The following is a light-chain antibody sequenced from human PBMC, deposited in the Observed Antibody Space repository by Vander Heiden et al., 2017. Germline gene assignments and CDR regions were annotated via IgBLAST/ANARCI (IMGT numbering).Light chain of an antibody. CDR2: AAS. J-gene: IGKJ3*01. V-gene: IGKV1-39*01. CDR3: QQSDSTPRA. Sequence: RVTITCRASQSISSYLNWYQQKPGKAPKLLIYAASSLQSGVPSRFSGSGSGTDFTLTIISLQPEDFATYYCQQSDSTPRAFGHGTKVDIK. CDR1: QSISSY.